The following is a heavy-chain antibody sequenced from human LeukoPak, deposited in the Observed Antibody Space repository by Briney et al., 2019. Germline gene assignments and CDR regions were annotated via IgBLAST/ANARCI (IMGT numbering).Heavy chain of an antibody. CDR1: GVSISSSNSY. J-gene: IGHJ5*02. V-gene: IGHV4-61*02. CDR3: TRDSGTTGEVKFDP. D-gene: IGHD3-10*01. Sequence: KPSETLSLTCTVSGVSISSSNSYWGWIRQPAGKGLEWIGRIYSSGTITYNPSLQSRVTMSVDTSKNEFSLKMSSVTAADTAVYYCTRDSGTTGEVKFDPWGQGTLVAVSS. CDR2: IYSSGTI.